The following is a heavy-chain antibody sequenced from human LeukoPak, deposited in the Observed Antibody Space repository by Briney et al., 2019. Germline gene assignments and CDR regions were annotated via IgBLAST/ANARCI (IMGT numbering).Heavy chain of an antibody. J-gene: IGHJ6*04. CDR1: GFTFSNAW. CDR2: IKSKTDGRTT. CDR3: TTENPAGYYYGMDV. Sequence: SGGSLRLSCAASGFTFSNAWMSWVRQAPGKGLEWVGRIKSKTDGRTTDYAAPVKGRFTISRDDSKNTLYLQMNSLKTEDTAVYYCTTENPAGYYYGMDVWGKGTTVTVSS. V-gene: IGHV3-15*01.